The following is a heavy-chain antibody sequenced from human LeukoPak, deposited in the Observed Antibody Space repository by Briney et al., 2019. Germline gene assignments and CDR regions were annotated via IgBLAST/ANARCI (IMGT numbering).Heavy chain of an antibody. D-gene: IGHD5-12*01. CDR2: IKSKTAGGTI. CDR3: TTDPHTPWEWLVAFDI. CDR1: GFTFSNAW. V-gene: IGHV3-15*01. Sequence: GGSLRLSCAASGFTFSNAWMSWVRQAPGKGLEWVGRIKSKTAGGTIDYAAPVKGRFTISRDESKNTLILQMNSLKTEDTAVYYCTTDPHTPWEWLVAFDIWGQGTMVTVSS. J-gene: IGHJ3*02.